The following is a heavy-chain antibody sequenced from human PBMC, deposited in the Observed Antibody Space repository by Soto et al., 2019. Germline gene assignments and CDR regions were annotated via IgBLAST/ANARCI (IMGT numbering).Heavy chain of an antibody. CDR3: ASRPTVTTALPDAFDI. CDR2: ISSSSSYI. V-gene: IGHV3-21*01. CDR1: GFTFSSYS. J-gene: IGHJ3*02. D-gene: IGHD4-4*01. Sequence: GGSLRLSCAASGFTFSSYSMNWVRQATGKGLEWVSSISSSSSYIYYADSVKGRFTISRDNAKNSLYLQMNSLRAEDTAVYDCASRPTVTTALPDAFDIWCQGTMFTVSS.